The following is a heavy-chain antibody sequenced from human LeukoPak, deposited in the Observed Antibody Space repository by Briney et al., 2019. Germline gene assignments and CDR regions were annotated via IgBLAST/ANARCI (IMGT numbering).Heavy chain of an antibody. V-gene: IGHV3-23*01. CDR3: ARGSYLPLTSLNDAFDI. CDR2: ISGSGGIS. Sequence: GGSLRLSCAASGFTFNSYAMRWVRQAPGEGLVWVSGISGSGGISNYVDSVKGRFTISRDNAKNTLYLQMNSLRAEDTAVYYCARGSYLPLTSLNDAFDIWGQGTMVTVSS. D-gene: IGHD1-26*01. CDR1: GFTFNSYA. J-gene: IGHJ3*02.